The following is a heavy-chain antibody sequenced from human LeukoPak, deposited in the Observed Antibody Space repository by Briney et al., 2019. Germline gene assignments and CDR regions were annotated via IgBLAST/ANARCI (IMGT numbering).Heavy chain of an antibody. CDR3: ARDSYGYLYFDY. CDR2: MWYDGSNK. V-gene: IGHV3-33*01. Sequence: GGSLRLSCAASGFTFSSYGMHWVRQAPGKGLEWVAVMWYDGSNKYYADSVKGRFTISRDNSKNTLYLQMNSLRAEDTAVYYCARDSYGYLYFDYWGQGTLVTVPS. J-gene: IGHJ4*02. D-gene: IGHD5-18*01. CDR1: GFTFSSYG.